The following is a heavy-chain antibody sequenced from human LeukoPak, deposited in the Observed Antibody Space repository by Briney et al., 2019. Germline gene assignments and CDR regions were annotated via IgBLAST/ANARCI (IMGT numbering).Heavy chain of an antibody. CDR3: TTGPYNGTYH. V-gene: IGHV3-15*04. J-gene: IGHJ5*02. CDR2: IGNTT. D-gene: IGHD1-26*01. CDR1: GFTLSDAW. Sequence: PGGSLRLSCAGSGFTLSDAWMTWVRRAPGKGLEWIGRIGNTTDYAAAVEGRFIISRDDSEEKLFLQMNSLKSEDTAVYYCTTGPYNGTYHWGQGTLATVSS.